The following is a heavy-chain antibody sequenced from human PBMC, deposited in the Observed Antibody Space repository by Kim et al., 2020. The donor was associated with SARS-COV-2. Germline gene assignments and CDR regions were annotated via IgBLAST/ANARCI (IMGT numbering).Heavy chain of an antibody. CDR1: GFTFSSYE. Sequence: GGSLRLSCAASGFTFSSYEMNWVRQAPGKGLEWVSYISSSGSTIYYADSVKGRFTISRDNAKNSLYLQMNSLRAEDTAVYYCAREPYSSSYNYYGMYVWGQGTTVTVSS. D-gene: IGHD6-13*01. V-gene: IGHV3-48*03. CDR2: ISSSGSTI. CDR3: AREPYSSSYNYYGMYV. J-gene: IGHJ6*02.